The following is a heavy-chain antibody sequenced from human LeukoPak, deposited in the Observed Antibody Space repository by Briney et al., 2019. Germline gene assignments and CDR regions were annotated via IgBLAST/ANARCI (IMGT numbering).Heavy chain of an antibody. D-gene: IGHD4-11*01. V-gene: IGHV6-1*01. CDR3: TRGQYFFDY. CDR2: TYYNSKWYT. CDR1: GDSVSTASNA. J-gene: IGHJ4*02. Sequence: SQTLSLTCAISGDSVSTASNAWYWIRQSPSRGLEWLGRTYYNSKWYTDYAVSVSGRTTINPDTSRNQLSLQLNSVTPEDTAMYYCTRGQYFFDYWGQGTLVTVSS.